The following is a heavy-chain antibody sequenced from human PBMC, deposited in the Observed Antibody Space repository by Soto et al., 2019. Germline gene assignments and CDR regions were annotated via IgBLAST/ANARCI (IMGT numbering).Heavy chain of an antibody. Sequence: QVQLVQSGPEVRKPGASVKVSCTASGYSFNNYGIIWVRQAPGQGLEWMGWISGQIAKTNFAQKFQGRVSMTTDTSTNTAYMELSSLRSDDTAIYYCARGPPSGSFSLTPRFWGQGSVVTVSS. CDR2: ISGQIAKT. CDR1: GYSFNNYG. D-gene: IGHD1-26*01. J-gene: IGHJ4*02. CDR3: ARGPPSGSFSLTPRF. V-gene: IGHV1-18*04.